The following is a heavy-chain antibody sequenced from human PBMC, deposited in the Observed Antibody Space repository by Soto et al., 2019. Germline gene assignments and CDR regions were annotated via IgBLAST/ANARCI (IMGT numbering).Heavy chain of an antibody. V-gene: IGHV3-53*01. J-gene: IGHJ4*02. D-gene: IGHD3-10*01. Sequence: EVQLVESGGGLIQPGGSLRLSCAVSGFTVSNNYMSWVRQAPGKGLEGVSVIYSGGYTAYGDSVKGRFTISRDNSKNTLYLKRKGLGPAATAVYYGAPRPGGGGYWGQGTLVTVSS. CDR1: GFTVSNNY. CDR2: IYSGGYT. CDR3: APRPGGGGY.